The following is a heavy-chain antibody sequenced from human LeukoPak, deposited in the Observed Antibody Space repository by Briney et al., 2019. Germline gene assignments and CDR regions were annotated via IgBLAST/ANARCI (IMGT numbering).Heavy chain of an antibody. V-gene: IGHV1-3*01. CDR3: ARVVWFGESSFDY. Sequence: ASVKVSCKASGYTFTSYAMHWVRQAPGQRLEWMGWINAGNGNTKYSQKFQGRVTITRDTSASTANMELSSLRSEDTAVYYCARVVWFGESSFDYWGQGTLVTVSS. D-gene: IGHD3-10*01. CDR1: GYTFTSYA. CDR2: INAGNGNT. J-gene: IGHJ4*02.